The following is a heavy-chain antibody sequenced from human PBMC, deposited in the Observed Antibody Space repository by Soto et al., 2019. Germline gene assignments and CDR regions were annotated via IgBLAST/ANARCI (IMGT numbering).Heavy chain of an antibody. CDR2: ISAYNGNT. Sequence: ASVKVSCKASGYTFTSYGISWVRRAPGQGLEWMGWISAYNGNTNYAQKLQGRVTMTTDTSTSTAYMELRSLRSDDTAVYYCARAPRYYYDSSGYFDYWGQGTLVTVSS. CDR3: ARAPRYYYDSSGYFDY. V-gene: IGHV1-18*04. D-gene: IGHD3-22*01. J-gene: IGHJ4*02. CDR1: GYTFTSYG.